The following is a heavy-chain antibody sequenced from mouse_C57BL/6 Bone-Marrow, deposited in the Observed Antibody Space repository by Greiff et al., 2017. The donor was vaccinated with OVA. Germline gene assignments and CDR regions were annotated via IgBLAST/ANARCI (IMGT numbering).Heavy chain of an antibody. CDR3: ASYITTVVAPYWYFDV. J-gene: IGHJ1*03. D-gene: IGHD1-1*01. V-gene: IGHV7-3*01. Sequence: EVKLVESGGGLVQPGGSLSLSCAASGFTFTDYYMSWVRQPPGKALEWLGFIRNKANGYTTEYSASVKGRFTISRDNSKSNLYLQMNALRAEDSATYDCASYITTVVAPYWYFDVWGTGTTVTVSS. CDR2: IRNKANGYTT. CDR1: GFTFTDYY.